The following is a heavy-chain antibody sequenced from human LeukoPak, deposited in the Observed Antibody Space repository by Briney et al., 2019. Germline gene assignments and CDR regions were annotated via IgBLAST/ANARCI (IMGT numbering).Heavy chain of an antibody. D-gene: IGHD6-19*01. CDR1: GFSFSGYT. CDR2: ISSSSSYI. Sequence: PGGSLRLSCAVSGFSFSGYTMSWVRQAPGKGLEWVSSISSSSSYIYYADSVKGRFTISRDNAKNSLYLQMNSLRAEDTAVYYCAKDLFCDSSGCHGESYWGQGTLVTVSS. J-gene: IGHJ4*02. CDR3: AKDLFCDSSGCHGESY. V-gene: IGHV3-21*01.